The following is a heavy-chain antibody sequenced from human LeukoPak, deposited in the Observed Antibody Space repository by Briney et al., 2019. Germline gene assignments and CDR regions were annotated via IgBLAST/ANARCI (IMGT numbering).Heavy chain of an antibody. D-gene: IGHD5-18*01. Sequence: ASVKVSCKASGYTFTSHDINWVRQATGQGLEWMGWMSPNSGDTGYAQKLQGRVTMTTDTSTSTAYMELRSLRSDDTAVYYCARAGYSYGYDAFDIWGQGTMVTVSS. V-gene: IGHV1-8*01. CDR2: MSPNSGDT. J-gene: IGHJ3*02. CDR1: GYTFTSHD. CDR3: ARAGYSYGYDAFDI.